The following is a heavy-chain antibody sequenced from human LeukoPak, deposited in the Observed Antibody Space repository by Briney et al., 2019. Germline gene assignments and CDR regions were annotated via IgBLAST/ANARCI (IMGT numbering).Heavy chain of an antibody. CDR1: GFSSSTYS. V-gene: IGHV3-48*04. CDR3: ATDSPETAAFDY. CDR2: IVGSSSNI. Sequence: PGRSLRPSCTASGFSSSTYSMNWVRHAPGKGLEWVSYIVGSSSNIYYADSGKGRFTISRDNAKNSLYLQMDSLRAEDTAVYYCATDSPETAAFDYWGQGTLVTVSS. D-gene: IGHD1-1*01. J-gene: IGHJ4*02.